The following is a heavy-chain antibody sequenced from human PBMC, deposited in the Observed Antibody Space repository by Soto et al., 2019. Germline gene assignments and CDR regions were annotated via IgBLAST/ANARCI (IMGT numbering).Heavy chain of an antibody. D-gene: IGHD2-2*01. Sequence: EVQLLESGGGLVQPGGSLRLSCAASGFMFSSYAMTWIRQAPGKGLEWVSTISGSGELTYFADSVKGRCTISRDNSKNTLYLQMNSLRAEDTAVYYCAKRGDCTSTSCRGGFDPWGQGTLVTVSS. CDR1: GFMFSSYA. CDR2: ISGSGELT. J-gene: IGHJ5*02. CDR3: AKRGDCTSTSCRGGFDP. V-gene: IGHV3-23*01.